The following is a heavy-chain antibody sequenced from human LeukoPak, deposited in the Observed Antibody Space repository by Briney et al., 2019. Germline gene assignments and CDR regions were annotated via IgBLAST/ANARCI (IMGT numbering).Heavy chain of an antibody. J-gene: IGHJ4*02. Sequence: ASVKVSCKASGGTFSSYAISWVRQAPGQGLEWMGRIIPILGIANYAQKFQGRVTITADKSTSTAYMELSSLRSEDTAVYYCARFSYYYDSSGYYYSDYWGQGTLVTVPS. D-gene: IGHD3-22*01. CDR1: GGTFSSYA. CDR2: IIPILGIA. CDR3: ARFSYYYDSSGYYYSDY. V-gene: IGHV1-69*04.